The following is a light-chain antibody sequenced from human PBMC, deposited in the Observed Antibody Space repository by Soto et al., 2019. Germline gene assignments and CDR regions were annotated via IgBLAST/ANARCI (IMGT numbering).Light chain of an antibody. CDR3: QQYNSYSTT. CDR1: QSISSW. J-gene: IGKJ1*01. Sequence: DSQMTQSPSTLSASVGDRVTITCRASQSISSWLAWYQQKPGKAPKLLIYKASSLESGVPSRFSGSGSGTEFTLTISSLQPDDVATYYCQQYNSYSTTFGQGTKVEIK. CDR2: KAS. V-gene: IGKV1-5*03.